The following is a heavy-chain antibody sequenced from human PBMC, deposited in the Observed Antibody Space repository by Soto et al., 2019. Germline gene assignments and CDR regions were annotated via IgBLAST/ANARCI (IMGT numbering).Heavy chain of an antibody. V-gene: IGHV4-39*07. CDR3: ARGPPDVWFGEFDYYYYGMDV. CDR2: IYYSGST. Sequence: SETLSLTCTVSDGSISSSSYYWGWIRQPPGKGLEWIGSIYYSGSTYYNPSLKSRLTISVDTSKNQFSLKLSSVTAADTAVYYCARGPPDVWFGEFDYYYYGMDVWGQGTTVTVSS. J-gene: IGHJ6*02. D-gene: IGHD3-10*01. CDR1: DGSISSSSYY.